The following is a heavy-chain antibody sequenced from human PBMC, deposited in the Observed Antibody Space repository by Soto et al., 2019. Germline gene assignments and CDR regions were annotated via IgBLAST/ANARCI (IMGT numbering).Heavy chain of an antibody. CDR1: GFTFSSYE. J-gene: IGHJ6*02. CDR2: ISSSGSTI. V-gene: IGHV3-48*03. D-gene: IGHD2-2*01. CDR3: ARYCSSTSCPGNYGMDV. Sequence: AGGSLRLSCAASGFTFSSYEMNRVRQAPGKGLEWVSYISSSGSTIYYADSVKGRFTISRDNAKNSLYLQMNSLRAEDTAVYYCARYCSSTSCPGNYGMDVWGQGTTVTVSS.